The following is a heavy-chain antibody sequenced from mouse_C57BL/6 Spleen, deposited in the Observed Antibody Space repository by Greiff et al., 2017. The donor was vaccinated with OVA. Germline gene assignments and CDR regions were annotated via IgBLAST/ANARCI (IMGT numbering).Heavy chain of an antibody. CDR1: GFTFCSYA. J-gene: IGHJ1*03. V-gene: IGHV5-4*01. CDR3: ARGGVYYGSSYWYFDV. CDR2: ISDGGSYT. Sequence: EVHLVESGGGLVKPGGSLKLSCAASGFTFCSYAMSWVRQTPEKRLEWVATISDGGSYTYYPDNVKGRFTISRDNAKNNLYLQMSHLKSEDTAMYYCARGGVYYGSSYWYFDVWGTGTTVTVSS. D-gene: IGHD1-1*01.